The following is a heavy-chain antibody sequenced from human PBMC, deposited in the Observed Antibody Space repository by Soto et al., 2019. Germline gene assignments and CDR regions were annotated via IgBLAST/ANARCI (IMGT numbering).Heavy chain of an antibody. CDR2: IYSGGNT. CDR3: ASDQWQLDRLSGSDI. V-gene: IGHV3-66*01. CDR1: GFTVSTNY. Sequence: EVQLVESGGGLVQPGGSLRLSCVASGFTVSTNYMNWVRQAPGKGLEWVSVIYSGGNTYYADSVKGRFTISRDNSKNTLYLQMDSLRVEDTSVYYCASDQWQLDRLSGSDIWGQGTMVTVSS. J-gene: IGHJ3*02. D-gene: IGHD1-1*01.